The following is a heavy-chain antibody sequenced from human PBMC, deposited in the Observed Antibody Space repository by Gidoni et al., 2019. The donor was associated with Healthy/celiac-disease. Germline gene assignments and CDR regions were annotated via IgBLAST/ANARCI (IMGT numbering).Heavy chain of an antibody. CDR2: IYTSGST. CDR1: GGSISRGSYY. J-gene: IGHJ3*02. CDR3: ARRNCSGGSCHRFAFDI. Sequence: QVQLQESGPGLVKPSQTLSRTCTVSGGSISRGSYYWSWIRQPAGKGLEWIGRIYTSGSTNYNPSLKSRVTISVDTSKNQFSLKLSSVTAADTAVYYCARRNCSGGSCHRFAFDIWGQGTMVTVSS. D-gene: IGHD2-15*01. V-gene: IGHV4-61*02.